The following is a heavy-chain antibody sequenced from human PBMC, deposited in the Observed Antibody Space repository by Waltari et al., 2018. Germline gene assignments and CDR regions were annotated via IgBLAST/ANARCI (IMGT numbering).Heavy chain of an antibody. CDR3: ARASRHCSGGSCYSGDFDY. CDR2: MNPNSGNT. J-gene: IGHJ4*02. V-gene: IGHV1-8*03. Sequence: QVQLVQSGAEVKKPGASVKVSCKASGYTFTSYDINWVRQATGQGLEWMGWMNPNSGNTGYAQKFQGRVTITRNTSISTAYMELSSLRSEDTAVYYCARASRHCSGGSCYSGDFDYWGQGTLVTVSS. CDR1: GYTFTSYD. D-gene: IGHD2-15*01.